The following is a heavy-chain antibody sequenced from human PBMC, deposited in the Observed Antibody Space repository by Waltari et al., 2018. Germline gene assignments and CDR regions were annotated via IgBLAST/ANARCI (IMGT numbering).Heavy chain of an antibody. J-gene: IGHJ5*02. CDR3: ARDSKFDP. CDR2: INSGGTT. Sequence: EVQLVESGGGLIQPGGSLRLSCAASGFSISDNYLGWVRQATGKGLEWVSFINSGGTTYYADSVKGRFTISRDNSKNTVYLQMNSLRAEDTAMYYCARDSKFDPWGQGTLVTVSS. CDR1: GFSISDNY. V-gene: IGHV3-53*01. D-gene: IGHD4-4*01.